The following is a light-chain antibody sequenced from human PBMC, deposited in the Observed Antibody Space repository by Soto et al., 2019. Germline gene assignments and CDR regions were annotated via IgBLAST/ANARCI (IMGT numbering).Light chain of an antibody. CDR3: QQRSNWPRT. V-gene: IGKV3-11*01. CDR1: QSVSSN. CDR2: DVS. Sequence: EIVMTQSPATLSVSPGERXTXXXXASQSVSSNLAWYQQKPGQAPRLLIYDVSNRATDIPARFSGSGSGTDFTLTISSLEPEDLAVYYCQQRSNWPRTFGQGTKVDIK. J-gene: IGKJ1*01.